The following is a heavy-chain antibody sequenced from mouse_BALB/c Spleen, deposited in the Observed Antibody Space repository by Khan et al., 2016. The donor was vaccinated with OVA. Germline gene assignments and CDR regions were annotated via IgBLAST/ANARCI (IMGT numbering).Heavy chain of an antibody. D-gene: IGHD2-2*01. Sequence: VQLKQSGPELMKPGASVKISCKASGYSFTTYYIHWMMQSHGKSLEWIGYIDPFSGGTTYNQKFKGKATLTVDRSSSTAYIHLSNLTSEDSAVHYCTRHGYVAWFTYWGQGTLVTVSS. V-gene: IGHV1S135*01. CDR1: GYSFTTYY. CDR3: TRHGYVAWFTY. CDR2: IDPFSGGT. J-gene: IGHJ3*01.